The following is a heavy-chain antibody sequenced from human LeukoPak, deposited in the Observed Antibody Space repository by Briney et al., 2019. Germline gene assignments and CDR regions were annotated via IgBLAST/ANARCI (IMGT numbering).Heavy chain of an antibody. V-gene: IGHV4-34*01. D-gene: IGHD3-3*01. CDR3: ASLDYDFWSGPYYYYMDV. J-gene: IGHJ6*03. CDR2: INHSGST. Sequence: SETLSLTCAVYGGSFSGYYWSWIRQPPGKGLEWIGEINHSGSTNYNPSPKSRVTISVDTSKNQFSLKLSSVTAADTAVYYCASLDYDFWSGPYYYYMDVWGKGTTVTVSS. CDR1: GGSFSGYY.